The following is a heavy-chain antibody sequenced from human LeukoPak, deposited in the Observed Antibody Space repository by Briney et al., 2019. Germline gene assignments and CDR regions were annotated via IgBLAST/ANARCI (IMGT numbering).Heavy chain of an antibody. J-gene: IGHJ4*02. D-gene: IGHD3-22*01. V-gene: IGHV4-4*07. Sequence: PSETLSLTCIVSGGSIRGYYWNWIRQSAGKGLEWIGHIYSSGSTNYNPSLESRVTTSVETSKNQLSLKLTSMTAADTAVYYCARGKYDASGYYRQFEFWGQGTLVTVSS. CDR1: GGSIRGYY. CDR2: IYSSGST. CDR3: ARGKYDASGYYRQFEF.